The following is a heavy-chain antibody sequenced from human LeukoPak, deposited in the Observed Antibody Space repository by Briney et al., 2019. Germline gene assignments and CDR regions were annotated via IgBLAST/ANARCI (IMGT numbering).Heavy chain of an antibody. Sequence: ASETLSLTCTVSGGSISNYYWNWIRQPPGKGLEWIGYIYYSGSTNYNPSLKSRVTISVDTSKNQFSLKLSSVTAADTAVYYCAKAPQTLAARDWSDPWGQGTLVTVSS. CDR3: AKAPQTLAARDWSDP. CDR1: GGSISNYY. V-gene: IGHV4-59*12. CDR2: IYYSGST. J-gene: IGHJ5*02. D-gene: IGHD6-6*01.